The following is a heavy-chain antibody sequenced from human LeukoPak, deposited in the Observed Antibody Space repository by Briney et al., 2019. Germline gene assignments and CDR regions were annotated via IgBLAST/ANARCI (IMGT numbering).Heavy chain of an antibody. CDR2: ISSSSSYI. V-gene: IGHV3-21*01. J-gene: IGHJ4*02. D-gene: IGHD1-26*01. CDR1: GFTFSSYS. CDR3: AGGAGGSYYSPDPFDY. Sequence: GGSLRLSCAASGFTFSSYSMNWVRQAPGKGLDWVSSISSSSSYIYYADSVKGRFTISRDNAKNSLYLQMNSLRAEDTAVYYCAGGAGGSYYSPDPFDYWGQGTLVTVSS.